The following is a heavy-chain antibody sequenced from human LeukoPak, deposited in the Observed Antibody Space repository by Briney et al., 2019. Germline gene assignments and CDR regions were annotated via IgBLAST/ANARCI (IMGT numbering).Heavy chain of an antibody. CDR3: ARSPYDSRGQDFYYYYMDV. CDR2: VIPIFGTT. CDR1: GGTFSSYA. V-gene: IGHV1-69*01. D-gene: IGHD3-22*01. J-gene: IGHJ6*03. Sequence: SSVKVSCKASGGTFSSYAISWVRQAPGQGLEWMGGVIPIFGTTNYAQKFQGRVTITADESTSTAYMELSSLRFEDTAVYYCARSPYDSRGQDFYYYYMDVWGKGTTVTVSS.